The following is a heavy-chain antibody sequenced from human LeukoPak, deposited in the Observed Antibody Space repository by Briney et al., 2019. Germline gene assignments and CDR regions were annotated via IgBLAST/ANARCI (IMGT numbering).Heavy chain of an antibody. CDR1: GASFSGYY. CDR2: INHSGST. V-gene: IGHV4-34*01. Sequence: TETLSLTCAVHGASFSGYYWSWIRQPPGKGLEWIGEINHSGSTNYNPSLKSRVTISVDTSKNQFSLKLSSVTAADTAVYYCARTSNVAVAGTGNYFDYWGQGTLVTVSS. CDR3: ARTSNVAVAGTGNYFDY. J-gene: IGHJ4*02. D-gene: IGHD6-19*01.